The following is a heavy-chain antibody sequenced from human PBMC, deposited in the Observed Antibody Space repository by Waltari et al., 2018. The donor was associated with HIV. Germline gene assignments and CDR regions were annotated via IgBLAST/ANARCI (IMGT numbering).Heavy chain of an antibody. D-gene: IGHD3-22*01. CDR1: GDSFSGYY. CDR3: ARGYYYDSSGHYQFDY. CDR2: INPGESA. V-gene: IGHV4-34*01. J-gene: IGHJ4*01. Sequence: QVHLQQWGAGLLTSSETLSLPCAVYGDSFSGYYWNWIRQPPGKGLEWIGEINPGESANYTPSLKSRVSISVDTSKNHFSLNLRSVTAADTAVYYCARGYYYDSSGHYQFDYWGHGSLVTVSS.